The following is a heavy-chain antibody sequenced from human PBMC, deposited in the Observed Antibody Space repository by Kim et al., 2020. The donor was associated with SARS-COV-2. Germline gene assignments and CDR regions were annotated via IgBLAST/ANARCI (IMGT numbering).Heavy chain of an antibody. J-gene: IGHJ4*02. V-gene: IGHV1-69*13. CDR2: IIPIFGTA. D-gene: IGHD5-12*01. Sequence: SVKVSCKASGGTFSSYAISWVRQAPGQGLEWMGGIIPIFGTANYAQKFQGRVTITADESTSTAYMELSSLRSEDTAVYYCARTYSGYDAEFDYWGQGTLVTVSS. CDR3: ARTYSGYDAEFDY. CDR1: GGTFSSYA.